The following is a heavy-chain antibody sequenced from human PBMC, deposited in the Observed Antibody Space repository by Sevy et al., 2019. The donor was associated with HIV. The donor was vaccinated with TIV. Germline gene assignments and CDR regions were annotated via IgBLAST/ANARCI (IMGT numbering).Heavy chain of an antibody. D-gene: IGHD3-3*01. Sequence: AESLKISCTGSGYSFTSYWIGWVRQMPGKGLEWMGIIYPGDSDTRYSPSFQGQVTFSVDKSISTAYLQWNSLKASDTAMYYCARHFYDFWSGFGAPGYYYGMDVWGQGTTVTVSS. CDR1: GYSFTSYW. V-gene: IGHV5-51*01. J-gene: IGHJ6*02. CDR3: ARHFYDFWSGFGAPGYYYGMDV. CDR2: IYPGDSDT.